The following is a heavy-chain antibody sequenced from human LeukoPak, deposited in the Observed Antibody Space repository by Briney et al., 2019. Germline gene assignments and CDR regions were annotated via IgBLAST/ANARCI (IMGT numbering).Heavy chain of an antibody. CDR1: GFTFSSYS. CDR2: ISGSGVST. J-gene: IGHJ3*02. CDR3: AKDLSGSRGSYLPPDAFDI. Sequence: GGSLRLSCAASGFTFSSYSMNWVRQAPGKGLEWVSAISGSGVSTYYADSVKGRFTISRDNSKNTLYLQMNSLRAEDTAVYYCAKDLSGSRGSYLPPDAFDIWGQGTMVTVSS. V-gene: IGHV3-23*01. D-gene: IGHD1-26*01.